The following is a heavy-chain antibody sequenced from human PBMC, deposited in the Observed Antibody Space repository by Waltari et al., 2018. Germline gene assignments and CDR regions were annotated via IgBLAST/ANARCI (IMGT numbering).Heavy chain of an antibody. Sequence: EVQLVESGGRLVRPGGSLRLSCAASGFHFEDYGMTWVRQAPGKWLEWVSGISWNGCSKGYGDALKGRFNISRDNAKNSLYLEINNLRVDDTALYHCVREHYHLGYLDLWGRGTLVTVSS. CDR2: ISWNGCSK. CDR1: GFHFEDYG. CDR3: VREHYHLGYLDL. J-gene: IGHJ2*01. D-gene: IGHD2-2*01. V-gene: IGHV3-20*01.